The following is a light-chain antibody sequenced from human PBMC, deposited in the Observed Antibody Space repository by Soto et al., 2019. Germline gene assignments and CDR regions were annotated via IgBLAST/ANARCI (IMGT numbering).Light chain of an antibody. CDR1: SSDVGGYNY. V-gene: IGLV2-14*01. Sequence: QSVLTQPPSASGSPGQSVTISCTGSSSDVGGYNYVSWYQQHPGKAPKLMIYEVSKRPSGVSNRFSGSKSGNTASLTISGLQTEDEADYYCSSHTSTSTLVVFGGGTKLTVL. CDR2: EVS. CDR3: SSHTSTSTLVV. J-gene: IGLJ2*01.